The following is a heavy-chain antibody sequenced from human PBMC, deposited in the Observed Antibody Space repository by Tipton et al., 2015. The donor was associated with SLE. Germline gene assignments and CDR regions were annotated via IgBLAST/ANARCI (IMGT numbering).Heavy chain of an antibody. Sequence: TLSLTCSVSGGSIRSYYWSWIRQPPGKGLEWIGYFYYIGSTNYNPSLKSRVTISVDTSKNQFSLKLSSVTAADTALYYCARKYSSYMDVWGKGPRSPSP. J-gene: IGHJ6*03. CDR3: ARKYSSYMDV. D-gene: IGHD6-6*01. CDR1: GGSIRSYY. CDR2: FYYIGST. V-gene: IGHV4-59*01.